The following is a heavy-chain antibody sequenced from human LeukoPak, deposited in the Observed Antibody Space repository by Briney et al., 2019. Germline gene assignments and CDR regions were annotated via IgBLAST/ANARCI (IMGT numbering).Heavy chain of an antibody. CDR1: GFTFSNAW. V-gene: IGHV3-15*01. D-gene: IGHD3-9*01. CDR2: IKSKTDGGTT. CDR3: NANYDTSDY. Sequence: GGSLRLSCAASGFTFSNAWMSWVRQAPGEGLEWVGRIKSKTDGGTTDYEAPVKGRSTISRDDSKNTLYLQMNSLRTEDTAVYYCNANYDTSDYWGQGTLVTVSS. J-gene: IGHJ4*02.